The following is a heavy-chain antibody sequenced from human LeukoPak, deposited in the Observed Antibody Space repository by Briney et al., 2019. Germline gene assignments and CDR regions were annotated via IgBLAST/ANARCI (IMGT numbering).Heavy chain of an antibody. CDR2: ISGSGGST. J-gene: IGHJ4*02. CDR1: GFSFTTHA. V-gene: IGHV3-23*01. Sequence: GGSLRLSCVASGFSFTTHAMGWVRQAPGKGLEWVSHISGSGGSTKYSGSVKGRFTISRDNSKNTLYLQINSLRADDTAVYYCAKDVIWGGIAYYESWGQGTQVAVSS. CDR3: AKDVIWGGIAYYES. D-gene: IGHD3-16*02.